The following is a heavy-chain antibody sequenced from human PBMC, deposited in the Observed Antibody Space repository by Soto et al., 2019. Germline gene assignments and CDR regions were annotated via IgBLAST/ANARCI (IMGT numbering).Heavy chain of an antibody. V-gene: IGHV1-8*01. Sequence: ASVKVSCKASGYTFTSYDINWVRQATGQGLEWMGWMNPNSGNTGYAQKFQGRVTMTRNTSISTAYMELSSLRSEDTDVYYCARGRVGYSYGYGYYYYGMDVWGQGTTVTVSS. CDR3: ARGRVGYSYGYGYYYYGMDV. D-gene: IGHD5-18*01. CDR1: GYTFTSYD. J-gene: IGHJ6*02. CDR2: MNPNSGNT.